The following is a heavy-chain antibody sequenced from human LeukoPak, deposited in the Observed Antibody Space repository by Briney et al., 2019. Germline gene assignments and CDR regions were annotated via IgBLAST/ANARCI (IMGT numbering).Heavy chain of an antibody. J-gene: IGHJ5*02. V-gene: IGHV1-2*02. CDR1: GYTFTGYY. CDR2: INPNSGGT. D-gene: IGHD6-13*01. Sequence: ASVKVSCKASGYTFTGYYMHWVRQAPGQGLEWMGWINPNSGGTNYAQKFQGRVTMTRNTSISTAYMELSRLRSDDTAVYYCAGIAAAGTPNWFDPWGQGTLVTVSS. CDR3: AGIAAAGTPNWFDP.